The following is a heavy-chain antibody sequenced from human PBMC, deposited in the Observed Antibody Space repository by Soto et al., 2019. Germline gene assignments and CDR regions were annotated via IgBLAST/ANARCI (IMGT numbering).Heavy chain of an antibody. CDR2: FIPIFGTA. CDR1: GGTFSSYA. J-gene: IGHJ4*02. D-gene: IGHD6-19*01. Sequence: QVQLVQSGAEVKKPGSSVKVSCKASGGTFSSYAISWVRQAPGPGLEWMGGFIPIFGTANYAQKFQGRVTITADESTSTAYMELSSLRSENTAVYSCEGEARAGSSGSNEGYWGQGTLVTVSS. CDR3: EGEARAGSSGSNEGY. V-gene: IGHV1-69*12.